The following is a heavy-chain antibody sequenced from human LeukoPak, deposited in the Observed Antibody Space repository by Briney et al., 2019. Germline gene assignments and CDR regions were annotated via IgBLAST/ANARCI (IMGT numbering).Heavy chain of an antibody. Sequence: GASVKVSCKASGGTFSSYAISWVRQAPGQGLEWMGGIIPIFGTANYAQKFQGRVTITADESTSTAYMELSSLRSEDTAVYYCASTYHDYVWGGSPVARFDYWGQGTLVTVSS. CDR1: GGTFSSYA. D-gene: IGHD3-16*01. CDR3: ASTYHDYVWGGSPVARFDY. CDR2: IIPIFGTA. J-gene: IGHJ4*02. V-gene: IGHV1-69*13.